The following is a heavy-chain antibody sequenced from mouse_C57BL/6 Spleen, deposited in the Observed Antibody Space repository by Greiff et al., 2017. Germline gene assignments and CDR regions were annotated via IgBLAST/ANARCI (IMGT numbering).Heavy chain of an antibody. CDR2: IYPGSGST. CDR1: GYTFTSYW. Sequence: QVQLQQPGAELVKPGASVKMSCKASGYTFTSYWITWVKQRPGQGLEWIGDIYPGSGSTNYNEKFKSKATLTVDTSSSTAYMQLSSLTSEDSAVYYCARGTGSSGYRFAYWGQGTLVTVSA. J-gene: IGHJ3*01. CDR3: ARGTGSSGYRFAY. D-gene: IGHD3-2*02. V-gene: IGHV1-55*01.